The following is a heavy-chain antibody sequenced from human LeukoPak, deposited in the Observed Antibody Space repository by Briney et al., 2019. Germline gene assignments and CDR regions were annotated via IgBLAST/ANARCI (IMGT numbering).Heavy chain of an antibody. J-gene: IGHJ4*02. V-gene: IGHV1-69*04. Sequence: ASVKVSCKASGGTFSSYAISWVRQAPGQGLEWVGKIIPILGIANYAQKFQGRVTITADKSTSTAYMELSSLRSEDTAVYYCARTAPGPFDYWGQGTLVTVSS. CDR2: IIPILGIA. CDR1: GGTFSSYA. CDR3: ARTAPGPFDY.